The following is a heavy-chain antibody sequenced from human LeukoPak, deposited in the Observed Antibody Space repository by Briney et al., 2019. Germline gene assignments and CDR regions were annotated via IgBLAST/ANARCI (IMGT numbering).Heavy chain of an antibody. CDR3: AKSLITMVRGAIDY. D-gene: IGHD3-10*01. Sequence: GGSLRLSFAASGFTFSSYAMSWVRQAPGKGLEWVSAISGSGGSTYYADSVKGRFTISRDNSKNTLYLQMNSLRAEDTAVYYCAKSLITMVRGAIDYWGQGTLVTVSS. CDR1: GFTFSSYA. V-gene: IGHV3-23*01. CDR2: ISGSGGST. J-gene: IGHJ4*02.